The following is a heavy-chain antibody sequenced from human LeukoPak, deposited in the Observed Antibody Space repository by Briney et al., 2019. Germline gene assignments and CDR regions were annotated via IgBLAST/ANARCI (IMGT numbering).Heavy chain of an antibody. V-gene: IGHV1-18*01. CDR3: ARGYMTTIVEWFDP. J-gene: IGHJ5*02. D-gene: IGHD3-22*01. CDR2: ISANNGKT. Sequence: ASVKASCRASGYTFTSYGISWVRQAPGQGLEWMGWISANNGKTKYAQNLQGRVTMTTDTSTSTAYMELRSLRSDDTAVYYCARGYMTTIVEWFDPWGQGTLVTVSS. CDR1: GYTFTSYG.